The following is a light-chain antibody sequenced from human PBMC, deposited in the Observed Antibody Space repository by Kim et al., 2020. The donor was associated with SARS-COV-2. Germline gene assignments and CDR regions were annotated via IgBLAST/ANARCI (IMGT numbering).Light chain of an antibody. CDR3: QARDSSPRV. CDR1: KLGDKY. V-gene: IGLV3-1*01. J-gene: IGLJ2*01. Sequence: SYELTQPPSVSVSPGQTASITCSGDKLGDKYACWYQQKPGQSPVLVIYKDSKRPSGIPERFSGSNSGNTVTLTISGTQAMDEADYYCQARDSSPRVFGGGTQLTVL. CDR2: KDS.